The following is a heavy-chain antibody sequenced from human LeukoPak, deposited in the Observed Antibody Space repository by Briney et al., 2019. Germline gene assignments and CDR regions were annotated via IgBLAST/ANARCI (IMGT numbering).Heavy chain of an antibody. CDR1: GGSFSGYY. J-gene: IGHJ4*02. D-gene: IGHD6-13*01. CDR2: INHSGST. Sequence: PSETLSLTCAVYGGSFSGYYWSWIRQPPGKGLEWIGEINHSGSTNYNPSLKSRVTISVDTSKNQFSLKLSSVTAADTAVYYCARRAIAAAGSEPFDCWGQGTLVTVSS. CDR3: ARRAIAAAGSEPFDC. V-gene: IGHV4-34*01.